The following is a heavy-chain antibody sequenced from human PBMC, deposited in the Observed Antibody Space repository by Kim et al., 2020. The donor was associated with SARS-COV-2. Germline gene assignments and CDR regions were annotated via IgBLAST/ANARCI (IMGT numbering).Heavy chain of an antibody. CDR2: ISGSGGST. D-gene: IGHD3-9*01. CDR3: AKVSTRYFDWLLWGYFDY. CDR1: GFTFSSYA. V-gene: IGHV3-23*01. Sequence: GGSLRLSCAASGFTFSSYAMSWVRQAPGKGLEWVSAISGSGGSTYYADSVKGRFTISRDNSKNTLYLQMNSLRAEDTAVYYCAKVSTRYFDWLLWGYFDYWGQGTLVTVSS. J-gene: IGHJ4*02.